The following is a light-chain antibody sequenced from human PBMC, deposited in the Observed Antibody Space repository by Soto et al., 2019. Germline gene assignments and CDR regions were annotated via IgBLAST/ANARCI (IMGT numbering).Light chain of an antibody. Sequence: QSALAQPRSVSGSPGQSVTISCTVTSSDVGGYNYVSWYQQHPDKAPELMIYDVSKRPSGVPDRFSGSKSGNTASLTISGLQAEDEADYYCYSYAGTYTNYVFGTGTKVTLL. J-gene: IGLJ1*01. V-gene: IGLV2-11*01. CDR2: DVS. CDR1: SSDVGGYNY. CDR3: YSYAGTYTNYV.